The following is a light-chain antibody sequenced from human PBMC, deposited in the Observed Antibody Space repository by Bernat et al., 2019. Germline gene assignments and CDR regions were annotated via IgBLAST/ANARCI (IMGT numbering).Light chain of an antibody. V-gene: IGLV3-25*03. Sequence: SYELTQPPSVSVSPGQTARITCSGNALHNQYAYVYQQKPGQAPVLVIYKDSDRPSGIPERFSVSSSGTTVTLTISGVQAEDEADYYCQSGDSSGTYWVFGGGTKLTVL. CDR2: KDS. J-gene: IGLJ3*02. CDR3: QSGDSSGTYWV. CDR1: ALHNQY.